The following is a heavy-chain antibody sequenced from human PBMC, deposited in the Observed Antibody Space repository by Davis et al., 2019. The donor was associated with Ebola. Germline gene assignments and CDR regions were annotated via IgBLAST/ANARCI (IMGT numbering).Heavy chain of an antibody. CDR3: VRIYSLAWYRLEWNFDY. Sequence: ASVKVSCKASGYDFSNYGLSWVRQAPGQGLEWMGWVNPYNGDSNLAQEFQGRVAMTTDTSTSTAYMEMRGLRSDDTAVYYCVRIYSLAWYRLEWNFDYWGQGTLVTVSS. CDR2: VNPYNGDS. J-gene: IGHJ4*02. CDR1: GYDFSNYG. V-gene: IGHV1-18*01. D-gene: IGHD3-3*01.